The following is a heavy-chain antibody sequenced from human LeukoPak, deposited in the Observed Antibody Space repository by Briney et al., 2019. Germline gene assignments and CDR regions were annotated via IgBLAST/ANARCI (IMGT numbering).Heavy chain of an antibody. CDR3: ARVSESGWNDGLVYNHLHHMDV. Sequence: ASVKVSCKASGYTFTGYYMHWVRQAPGQGLEWMGWINPNSGGTNYAQKFQGRVTMTTDTSTSTAYMELRSLRSDDTAIYYCARVSESGWNDGLVYNHLHHMDVWGKGTTVTISS. CDR2: INPNSGGT. CDR1: GYTFTGYY. J-gene: IGHJ6*03. V-gene: IGHV1-2*02. D-gene: IGHD1-1*01.